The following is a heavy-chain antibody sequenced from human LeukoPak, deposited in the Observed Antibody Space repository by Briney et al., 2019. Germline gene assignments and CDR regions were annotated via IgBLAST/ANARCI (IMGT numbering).Heavy chain of an antibody. J-gene: IGHJ6*02. Sequence: GGSLRLSCAASGSTFSSYWMSWVRQAPGKGLEWVANIKQDGSEKYYVDSVKGRFTISRDNAKNSLYLQMNSLRAEDTAVYYCARVYGDYEYYYYGMDVWGQGTTVTVSS. V-gene: IGHV3-7*01. CDR3: ARVYGDYEYYYYGMDV. CDR1: GSTFSSYW. D-gene: IGHD4-17*01. CDR2: IKQDGSEK.